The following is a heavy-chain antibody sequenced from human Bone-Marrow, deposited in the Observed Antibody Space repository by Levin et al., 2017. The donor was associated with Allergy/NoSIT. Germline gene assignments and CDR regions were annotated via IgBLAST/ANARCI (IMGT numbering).Heavy chain of an antibody. D-gene: IGHD2-2*01. J-gene: IGHJ4*02. CDR2: IYYSGST. CDR3: ARDHPRYGYATYYFDY. Sequence: SQTLSLTCTVSGGAITSGDYYWTWIRQPPGKGLEWIGYIYYSGSTFYNPSLKSRLSMSVDTSKNRFSLRLTSVTAADSAVYFCARDHPRYGYATYYFDYWGQGLLVTVSS. CDR1: GGAITSGDYY. V-gene: IGHV4-30-4*01.